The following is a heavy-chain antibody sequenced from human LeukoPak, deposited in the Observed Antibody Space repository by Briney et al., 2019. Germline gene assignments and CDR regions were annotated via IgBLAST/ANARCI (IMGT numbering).Heavy chain of an antibody. CDR2: IYYSGSS. CDR3: AREYGSGSYYQYYFEY. Sequence: SETLSLTCSVSGGSISSSSSYWGWIRQPPGKGLEWIGSIYYSGSSFDNPALKSRVTISVDTSKNQFSLKLSSVTAADTAVYYCAREYGSGSYYQYYFEYWGQGTPVTVSS. J-gene: IGHJ4*02. D-gene: IGHD3-10*01. V-gene: IGHV4-39*02. CDR1: GGSISSSSSY.